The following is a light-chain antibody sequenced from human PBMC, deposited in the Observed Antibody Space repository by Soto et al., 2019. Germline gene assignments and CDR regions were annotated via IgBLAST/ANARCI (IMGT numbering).Light chain of an antibody. CDR1: QSVSSNY. J-gene: IGKJ4*01. CDR2: RAS. V-gene: IGKV3-20*01. Sequence: EIVLTQSPGTLSLSPGERATLSCRASQSVSSNYLAWYQQKPGQAPKVPIYRASIRATGIPDRFSGSGSGTEFTLTISRLEPEDFAVYYCQQYNNWPLTFGGGTKVDIK. CDR3: QQYNNWPLT.